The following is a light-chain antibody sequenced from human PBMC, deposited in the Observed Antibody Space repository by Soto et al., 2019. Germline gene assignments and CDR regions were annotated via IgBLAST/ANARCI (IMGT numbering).Light chain of an antibody. CDR2: RNK. CDR3: AAWDDSLSVLV. CDR1: SSNIGSNY. J-gene: IGLJ1*01. Sequence: QSVLTQPPSASGTPGQRVTISCSGSSSNIGSNYVYWYQQLPGTAPKLLIYRNKQPPSGVPDRFSGSKSGTSASLAISGLRSEDEADYYCAAWDDSLSVLVFGTGTKLTVL. V-gene: IGLV1-47*01.